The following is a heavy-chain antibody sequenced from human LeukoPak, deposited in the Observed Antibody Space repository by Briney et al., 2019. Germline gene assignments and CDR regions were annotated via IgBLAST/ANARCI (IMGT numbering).Heavy chain of an antibody. Sequence: PSETLSLTCTVSGGSISSYYWSWIRQPPGKGLEWIGYIYYSGSTNYNPSLKSRVTISVDTSKNQFSLKLSPVTAADTAVYYCARVGYPWYFDLWGRGTLVTVSS. D-gene: IGHD5-18*01. CDR3: ARVGYPWYFDL. CDR1: GGSISSYY. V-gene: IGHV4-59*01. CDR2: IYYSGST. J-gene: IGHJ2*01.